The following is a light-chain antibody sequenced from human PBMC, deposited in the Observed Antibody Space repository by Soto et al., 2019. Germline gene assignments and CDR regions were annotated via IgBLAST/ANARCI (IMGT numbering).Light chain of an antibody. J-gene: IGLJ2*01. V-gene: IGLV2-14*01. CDR1: NSDIGDYDY. CDR2: EVS. CDR3: SSYTSTTTLVL. Sequence: QSALTQPASVSGSPGQSITISCAGTNSDIGDYDYVSWYQQLPGKAPKLMIYEVSKRPSDISNRFSGSKSGNTASLTISGLQTEDEANYYCSSYTSTTTLVLFGGGTKVTVL.